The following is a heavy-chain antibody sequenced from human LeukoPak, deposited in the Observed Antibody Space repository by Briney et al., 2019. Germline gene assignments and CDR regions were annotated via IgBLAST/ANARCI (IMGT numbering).Heavy chain of an antibody. D-gene: IGHD5-18*01. CDR3: ARIRIQLWLDAFDI. CDR2: ISAYNGNT. J-gene: IGHJ3*02. CDR1: GYTFTSYG. Sequence: ASVKVSCKASGYTFTSYGISWVRQAPGQGLEWMGWISAYNGNTNYAQKLQGRVTMTTDTSTSTAYMGLRSLRSDDTAVYYCARIRIQLWLDAFDIWGQGTMVTVSS. V-gene: IGHV1-18*01.